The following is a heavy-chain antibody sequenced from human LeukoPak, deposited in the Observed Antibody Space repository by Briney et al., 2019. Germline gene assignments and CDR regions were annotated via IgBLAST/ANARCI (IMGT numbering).Heavy chain of an antibody. V-gene: IGHV3-23*01. D-gene: IGHD1-1*01. J-gene: IGHJ6*03. CDR3: AKGIGTTPIYYYYYMDV. CDR1: GFTFSSYG. Sequence: GGTLRLSCAASGFTFSSYGMSWVRQAPGKGLEWVSAISGSGGSTYYADSVKGRFTISRDNSKNTLYLQMNSLRAEDTAVYYCAKGIGTTPIYYYYYMDVWGKGTTVTISS. CDR2: ISGSGGST.